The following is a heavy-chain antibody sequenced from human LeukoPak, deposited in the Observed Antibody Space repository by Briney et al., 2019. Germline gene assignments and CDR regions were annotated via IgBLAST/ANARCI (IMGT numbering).Heavy chain of an antibody. CDR1: RYTFTDYY. V-gene: IGHV1-2*02. CDR3: ARGFPLPMVRGGYDF. D-gene: IGHD3-10*01. CDR2: INPNSDT. J-gene: IGHJ4*02. Sequence: ASVKVSCKASRYTFTDYYMHWVRQAPGQGLEWMGWINPNSDTNYAQKFQGRVTMTRDTSSSTAYMRLSSLKSDDTAVYYCARGFPLPMVRGGYDFWGQGTLVTVSP.